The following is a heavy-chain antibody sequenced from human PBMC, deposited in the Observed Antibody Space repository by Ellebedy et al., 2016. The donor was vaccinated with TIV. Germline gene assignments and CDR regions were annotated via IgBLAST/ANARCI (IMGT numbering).Heavy chain of an antibody. CDR2: CRRKANGYST. Sequence: PGGSLRLSCAASGFSFSDHYMDWVRQAPGKGLEWLGRCRRKANGYSTTYAASVRGRFTISRDDSKSSLYLQMDSLRSDDTAVYYCIRVGDYFDSSGYSLDAFDTWGQGTMVTVSS. CDR1: GFSFSDHY. V-gene: IGHV3-72*01. J-gene: IGHJ3*02. CDR3: IRVGDYFDSSGYSLDAFDT. D-gene: IGHD3-22*01.